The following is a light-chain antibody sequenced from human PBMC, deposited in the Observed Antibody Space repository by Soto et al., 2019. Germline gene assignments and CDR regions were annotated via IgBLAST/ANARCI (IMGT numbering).Light chain of an antibody. CDR1: QRINSY. CDR3: QQTFITSWT. J-gene: IGKJ1*01. CDR2: GAS. V-gene: IGKV1-39*01. Sequence: DIQMTQSPSSLSASVGDRVTITCRASQRINSYLNWYQQKPGKAPRLLMYGASSLLSGVPSRFNGSGSGTDFTLTISSLQPEDFVTYYCQQTFITSWTFGQGTKVEPK.